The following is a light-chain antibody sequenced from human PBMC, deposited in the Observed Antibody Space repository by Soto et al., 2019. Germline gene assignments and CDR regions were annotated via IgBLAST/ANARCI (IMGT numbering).Light chain of an antibody. Sequence: EIVLTQSPGTLSLSPGERATLSCRASQTIKSTSLAWYQQRPGLAPSLLIYGASSRATGIPDKFSGSGSGTDFTLTISRLEPEDSAVYYCQQYGSSPRTFGQGTKVEI. J-gene: IGKJ1*01. CDR2: GAS. V-gene: IGKV3-20*01. CDR3: QQYGSSPRT. CDR1: QTIKSTS.